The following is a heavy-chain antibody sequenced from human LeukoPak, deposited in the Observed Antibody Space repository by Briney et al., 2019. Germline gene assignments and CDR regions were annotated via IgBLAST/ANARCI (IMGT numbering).Heavy chain of an antibody. Sequence: SVKVSCKASGGTFSSYAISWVRQAPGQGLEWMGRIIPILGIANYAQKFQGRVTMTRNTSISTAYMELSSLRSEDTAVYYCARNRGTDAFDIWGQGTMVTVSS. CDR3: ARNRGTDAFDI. J-gene: IGHJ3*02. V-gene: IGHV1-69*04. CDR2: IIPILGIA. CDR1: GGTFSSYA. D-gene: IGHD1-1*01.